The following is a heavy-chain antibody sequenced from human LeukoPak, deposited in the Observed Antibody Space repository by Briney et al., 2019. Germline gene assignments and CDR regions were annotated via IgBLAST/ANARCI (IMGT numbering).Heavy chain of an antibody. V-gene: IGHV1-24*01. CDR1: GYTLTELS. J-gene: IGHJ4*02. CDR2: FDPEDGET. Sequence: ASVKVSCKVSGYTLTELSMHWVRQAPGKGLEWMGGFDPEDGETIYAQKFQGRVTMTEDTSTDTAYMELSSLRSEDTAVYYCAREETYYYDSSGPFDYWGQGTLVTVSS. D-gene: IGHD3-22*01. CDR3: AREETYYYDSSGPFDY.